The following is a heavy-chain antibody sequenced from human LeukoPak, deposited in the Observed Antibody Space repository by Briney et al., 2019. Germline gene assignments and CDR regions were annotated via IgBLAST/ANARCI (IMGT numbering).Heavy chain of an antibody. Sequence: GGSLRLSCAASGFTFSSYAMHWVRQAPGKGLEWVAFISHDGSNKNNVDSVKGRFTIARDNSKNTLYLQMNSLRVEDTTIYYCARGSSSSWPRYYFDNWGQGTLVTVSS. CDR1: GFTFSSYA. D-gene: IGHD6-19*01. CDR3: ARGSSSSWPRYYFDN. J-gene: IGHJ4*02. V-gene: IGHV3-30*04. CDR2: ISHDGSNK.